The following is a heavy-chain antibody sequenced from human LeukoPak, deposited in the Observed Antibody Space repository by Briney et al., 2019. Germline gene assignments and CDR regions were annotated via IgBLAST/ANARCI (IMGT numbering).Heavy chain of an antibody. CDR1: GGSISSYY. V-gene: IGHV4-59*12. Sequence: SETLSLTCIVSGGSISSYYWSWIRQSPGKGLEWIGYIYHGGRSSYNPSLKSRVTISVDTSKNQFSLRLSSVTAADTAVYYCARGSSGNSFPFDYWGQGTLVTVSS. D-gene: IGHD3-22*01. J-gene: IGHJ4*02. CDR2: IYHGGRS. CDR3: ARGSSGNSFPFDY.